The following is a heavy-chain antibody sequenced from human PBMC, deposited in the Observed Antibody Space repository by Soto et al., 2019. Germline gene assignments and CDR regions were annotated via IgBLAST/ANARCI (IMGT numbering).Heavy chain of an antibody. V-gene: IGHV3-30*18. CDR2: ISYDGSNK. J-gene: IGHJ2*01. Sequence: QAQLVESGGGVVQPGRSLRLSCAASGFTFSNYGIHWVRQASGKGLERVAVISYDGSNKLYADSVKGRFTISRDNSKNTVYLQMNSLRAEDTAMYYCAKSAYSEWYFDVWGRGTLLTVSS. CDR1: GFTFSNYG. D-gene: IGHD2-15*01. CDR3: AKSAYSEWYFDV.